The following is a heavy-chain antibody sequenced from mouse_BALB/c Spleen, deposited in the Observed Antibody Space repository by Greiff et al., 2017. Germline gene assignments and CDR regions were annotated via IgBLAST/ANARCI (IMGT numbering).Heavy chain of an antibody. V-gene: IGHV2-9-2*01. CDR1: GFSLTSYD. CDR3: VRDGYYYFDY. D-gene: IGHD2-3*01. Sequence: VKLVESGPGLVAPSQSLSITCTVSGFSLTSYDISWIRQPPGKGLEWLGVIWTGGGTNYNSAFMSRLSISKDNSKSQVFLKMNSLQTDDTAIYYCVRDGYYYFDYWGQGTTLTVSS. CDR2: IWTGGGT. J-gene: IGHJ2*01.